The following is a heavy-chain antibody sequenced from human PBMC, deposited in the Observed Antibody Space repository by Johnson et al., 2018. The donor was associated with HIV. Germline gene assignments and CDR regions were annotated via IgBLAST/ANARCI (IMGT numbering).Heavy chain of an antibody. CDR3: AREPEGWAFDI. CDR1: GFTFSSYG. V-gene: IGHV3-30*03. D-gene: IGHD2-15*01. J-gene: IGHJ3*02. Sequence: QVQLVESGGGVVQPGRSLRLSCAASGFTFSSYGMHWVRQAPGKGLEWVAVISYDGSNKYYADSVKGRFTISRDNAKNTLYLQMNSLKIEDTAVYYCAREPEGWAFDIWGQGTMVTVSS. CDR2: ISYDGSNK.